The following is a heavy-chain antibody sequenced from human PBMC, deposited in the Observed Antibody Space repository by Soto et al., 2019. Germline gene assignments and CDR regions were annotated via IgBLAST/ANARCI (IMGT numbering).Heavy chain of an antibody. CDR1: GDSISVGTYY. Sequence: SETLSLTCTVSGDSISVGTYYWSWIRQHPGKGLEWTGYIFGSGTTEYNPSLRSRLTISIETSKNQFSLKLTSVNDADTAGYYWARALPEWTNDERGQRTLVTVSS. D-gene: IGHD2-8*01. J-gene: IGHJ4*02. CDR2: IFGSGTT. V-gene: IGHV4-31*03. CDR3: ARALPEWTNDE.